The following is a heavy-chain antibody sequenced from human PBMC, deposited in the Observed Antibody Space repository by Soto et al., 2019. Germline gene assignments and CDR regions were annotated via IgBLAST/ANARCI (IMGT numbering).Heavy chain of an antibody. D-gene: IGHD6-6*01. CDR3: AKSSSAGYYAMDV. CDR1: GFIFSSYA. J-gene: IGHJ6*02. V-gene: IGHV3-23*01. CDR2: ISGSGDST. Sequence: GGSLRLSCEASGFIFSSYAMNWVRQAPGKGLEWVSFISGSGDSTHYADSVKGRITISRDKSKDTLYLQMNSLRAEDTAVYYCAKSSSAGYYAMDVWGQGTTLTVSS.